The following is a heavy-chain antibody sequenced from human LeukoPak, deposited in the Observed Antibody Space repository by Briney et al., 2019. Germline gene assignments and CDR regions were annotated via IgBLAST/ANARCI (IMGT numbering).Heavy chain of an antibody. CDR1: GFTFSSYS. D-gene: IGHD2-21*01. CDR2: ISSSSSYI. Sequence: GGSLRLSCAASGFTFSSYSMNWVRQAPGKGLEWVSSISSSSSYIYYADSVKGRFTTSRDNAKNSLYLQMSSLRAEDTAVYYCAAANVLFDAFDIWGQGTMVTVSS. J-gene: IGHJ3*02. V-gene: IGHV3-21*01. CDR3: AAANVLFDAFDI.